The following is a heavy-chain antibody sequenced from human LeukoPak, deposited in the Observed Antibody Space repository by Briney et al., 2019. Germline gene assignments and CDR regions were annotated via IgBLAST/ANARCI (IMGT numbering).Heavy chain of an antibody. D-gene: IGHD3-22*01. Sequence: GASVKVSCKASGYTFTGYYMHWVRQAPGQGFEWMGWINPNSGGTNYAQKFQGRVTMTRDTSISTAYMELSRLRSEDTAVYYCATSTQWLSFDYWGQGPLVTVSS. CDR2: INPNSGGT. CDR3: ATSTQWLSFDY. CDR1: GYTFTGYY. J-gene: IGHJ4*02. V-gene: IGHV1-2*02.